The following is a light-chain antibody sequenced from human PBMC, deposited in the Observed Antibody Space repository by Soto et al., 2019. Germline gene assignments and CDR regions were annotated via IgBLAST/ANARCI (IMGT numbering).Light chain of an antibody. Sequence: QAVVTQEPSLTVSPGGTVTLTCGSSTGAVTSGHYPYWFQQKPGQAPRTLIYDTSNKHSWTPARFSGSLLCVKAALTLSGAHPEEEAEYYCLLSYSGARLVVFGGGTKLTVL. V-gene: IGLV7-46*01. CDR1: TGAVTSGHY. J-gene: IGLJ2*01. CDR3: LLSYSGARLVV. CDR2: DTS.